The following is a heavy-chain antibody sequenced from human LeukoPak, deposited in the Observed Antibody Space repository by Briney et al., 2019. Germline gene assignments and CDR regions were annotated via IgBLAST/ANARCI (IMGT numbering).Heavy chain of an antibody. V-gene: IGHV3-21*01. CDR3: ARVRREMKRSLGRTTEYSYYYYMDV. D-gene: IGHD1/OR15-1a*01. Sequence: GGSLRLSCAASGFTFSSYSMNWVRQAPGKGLEWVSSISSYSSYIYYADSVKGRFTISRDNAKNSVYLQMNRLRAEDTAVYYCARVRREMKRSLGRTTEYSYYYYMDVWGKGTTVTVSS. CDR1: GFTFSSYS. CDR2: ISSYSSYI. J-gene: IGHJ6*03.